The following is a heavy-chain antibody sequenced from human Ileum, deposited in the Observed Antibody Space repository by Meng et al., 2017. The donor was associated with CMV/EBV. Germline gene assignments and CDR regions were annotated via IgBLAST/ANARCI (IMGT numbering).Heavy chain of an antibody. V-gene: IGHV1-2*02. CDR3: TRGPSSGAFDY. CDR2: INPYNGAT. J-gene: IGHJ4*02. CDR1: GYTFSDYY. D-gene: IGHD6-25*01. Sequence: QGHLVQSGAEVKKPGASVKVSCKASGYTFSDYYMHWVRQAPGQGFEWMGWINPYNGATDSAQKFQGRVTMTRDTSIDTAFMELTWLKFDDTAVHYCTRGPSSGAFDYWGQGTLVTVSS.